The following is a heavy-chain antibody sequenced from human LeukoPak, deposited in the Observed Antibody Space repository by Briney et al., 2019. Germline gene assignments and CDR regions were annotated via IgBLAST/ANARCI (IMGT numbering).Heavy chain of an antibody. CDR1: GFTFSRYW. Sequence: GGSLRLSCAASGFTFSRYWMSWVRQAPGKGLEWVANIKEDGSEKYYVDSVKGRFTISRDNAKNSLYLQMNSLRAEDTAVYYCARASDYGDSGPDYWGQGTLVTVSS. D-gene: IGHD4-17*01. CDR3: ARASDYGDSGPDY. V-gene: IGHV3-7*02. J-gene: IGHJ4*02. CDR2: IKEDGSEK.